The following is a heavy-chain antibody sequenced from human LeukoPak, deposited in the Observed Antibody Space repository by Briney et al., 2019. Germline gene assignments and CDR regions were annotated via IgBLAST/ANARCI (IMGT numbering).Heavy chain of an antibody. CDR2: IHYSGST. CDR1: GGSISRYY. D-gene: IGHD2-21*01. J-gene: IGHJ4*02. V-gene: IGHV4-59*12. Sequence: SETLSLTCTVSGGSISRYYWSWIRQPPGKGLEWIGYIHYSGSTNYNPSLKSRVTISVDTSKNQFSLKLSSVTAADTAVYYCARVRSGEDYWGQGTLVTVSS. CDR3: ARVRSGEDY.